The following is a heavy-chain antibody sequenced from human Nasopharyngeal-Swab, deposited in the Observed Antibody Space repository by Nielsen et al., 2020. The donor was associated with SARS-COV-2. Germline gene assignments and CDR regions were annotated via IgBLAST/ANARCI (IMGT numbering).Heavy chain of an antibody. CDR1: GFTFSSYA. Sequence: GESLKISCAASGFTFSSYAMSWVRQAPGKGLEWVSAISGSGGSTYYADSVKGRFTISRDNSKNTLYLQMNSLRAKDTAVYYCAKDLSQGITGTVPFDYWGQGTLVTVSS. D-gene: IGHD1-20*01. CDR2: ISGSGGST. J-gene: IGHJ4*02. CDR3: AKDLSQGITGTVPFDY. V-gene: IGHV3-23*01.